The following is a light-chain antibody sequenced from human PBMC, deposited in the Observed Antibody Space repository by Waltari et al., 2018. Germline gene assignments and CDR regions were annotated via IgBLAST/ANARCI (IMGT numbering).Light chain of an antibody. Sequence: EIVLTPSPGTLSLSPGERATLSCRASQSVGRSLAWYQQKPGQAPRLLIFDASNRATAIPERFSGSGSGTDFSLTISRLEPEDFAVYYCQMYVRLPVTFGQGTKVEIK. CDR2: DAS. CDR3: QMYVRLPVT. J-gene: IGKJ1*01. V-gene: IGKV3-20*01. CDR1: QSVGRS.